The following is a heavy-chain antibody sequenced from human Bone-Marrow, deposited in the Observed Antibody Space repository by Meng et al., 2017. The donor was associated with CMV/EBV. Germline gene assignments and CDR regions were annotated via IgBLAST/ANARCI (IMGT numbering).Heavy chain of an antibody. V-gene: IGHV3-74*01. D-gene: IGHD1-7*01. CDR3: ARGQNGNYSPLGY. Sequence: GESLKISCAASGFTFSYYWMYWVRQAPGKGLVWVSRIKGDGSATTYADSVKGRFTMSRDNAKNTVYLQMTSLTVEYTAVYFCARGQNGNYSPLGYWCQGTLVTVSS. CDR1: GFTFSYYW. CDR2: IKGDGSAT. J-gene: IGHJ4*02.